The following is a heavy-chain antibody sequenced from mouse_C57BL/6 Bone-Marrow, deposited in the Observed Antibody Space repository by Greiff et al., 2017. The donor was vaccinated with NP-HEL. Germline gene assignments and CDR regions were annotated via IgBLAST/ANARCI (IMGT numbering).Heavy chain of an antibody. Sequence: EVKVEESGGGLVQPGGSMKLSCAASGFTFSDAWMDWVRQSPEKGLEWVAEIRNKANNHATYYAESVKGRFTISRDDSKSSVYLQMNSLRAEDTGIYYCTRADGNYEGILAYWGQGTLVTVSA. CDR2: IRNKANNHAT. CDR1: GFTFSDAW. D-gene: IGHD2-1*01. V-gene: IGHV6-6*01. J-gene: IGHJ3*01. CDR3: TRADGNYEGILAY.